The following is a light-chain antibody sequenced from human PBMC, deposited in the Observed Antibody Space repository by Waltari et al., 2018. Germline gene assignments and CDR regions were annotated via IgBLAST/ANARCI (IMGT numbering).Light chain of an antibody. CDR3: QSYDSSLTGFWV. CDR1: RSNIGAGYE. CDR2: GSR. J-gene: IGLJ3*02. V-gene: IGLV1-40*01. Sequence: QSLLTQPPSVSGAPGQRITISCTGSRSNIGAGYEVHWYQQFPGTPPKLLIFGSRNRASGVPDRCSGSKSGTSASLAITGLQPEDEADYYCQSYDSSLTGFWVFGGGTKLTVV.